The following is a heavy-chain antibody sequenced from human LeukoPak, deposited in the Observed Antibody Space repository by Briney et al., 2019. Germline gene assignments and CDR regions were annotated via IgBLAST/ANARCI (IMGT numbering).Heavy chain of an antibody. CDR2: ISGSGVST. Sequence: GGSLRLSCAASGFTSSSYAMSWVRQAPGKGLEWVSAISGSGVSTYYADSVKGRFTISRDNSKNTLYLQMNSLRAEDTAVYYCAKPRILYYCSSTSCHEGGFDCWGQGTLVTVSS. CDR3: AKPRILYYCSSTSCHEGGFDC. J-gene: IGHJ4*02. CDR1: GFTSSSYA. D-gene: IGHD2-2*01. V-gene: IGHV3-23*01.